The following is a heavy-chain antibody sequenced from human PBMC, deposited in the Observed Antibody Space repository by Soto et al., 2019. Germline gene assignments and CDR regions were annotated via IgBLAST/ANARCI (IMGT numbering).Heavy chain of an antibody. V-gene: IGHV3-9*01. D-gene: IGHD6-19*01. J-gene: IGHJ4*02. CDR1: GFTFDDYA. CDR2: ISWNSGSI. Sequence: DVQLVESGGGLVQPGRSLRLSCAASGFTFDDYAMHWVRQAPGKGLEWVSGISWNSGSIGYADSVKGRFTISRDNAKNSLYLQMNSLRAEDTALYYCAKGSSGWSSLLDYWGQGTLVTVSS. CDR3: AKGSSGWSSLLDY.